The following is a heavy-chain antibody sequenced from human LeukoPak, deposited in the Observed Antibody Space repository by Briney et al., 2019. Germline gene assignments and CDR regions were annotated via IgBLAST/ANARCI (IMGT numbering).Heavy chain of an antibody. Sequence: PSETLSLTCTVSGGSINSSSYYWGWIRQPPGKGLEWIGSIYYSGSTHYNPSLKSRVTISVDTSKNQFSLKLSSVTAADTAVYYCARDLVPQIAATPELPTTSSNWFDPWGQGTLVTVSS. CDR1: GGSINSSSYY. D-gene: IGHD2-15*01. J-gene: IGHJ5*02. CDR2: IYYSGST. V-gene: IGHV4-39*07. CDR3: ARDLVPQIAATPELPTTSSNWFDP.